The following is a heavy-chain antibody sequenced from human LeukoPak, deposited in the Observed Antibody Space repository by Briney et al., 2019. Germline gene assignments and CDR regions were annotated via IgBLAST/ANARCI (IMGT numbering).Heavy chain of an antibody. Sequence: ASVKVSCKASGYTFTSYDINWVRQATGQGLEWMGWMNPNSGNTGYAQKFQGRVTMTRNTSISTAYMELSSLRSEDTAVYYCASTRLWFGELFPSPFDYWGQGTLVTVSS. CDR1: GYTFTSYD. D-gene: IGHD3-10*01. CDR2: MNPNSGNT. V-gene: IGHV1-8*01. CDR3: ASTRLWFGELFPSPFDY. J-gene: IGHJ4*02.